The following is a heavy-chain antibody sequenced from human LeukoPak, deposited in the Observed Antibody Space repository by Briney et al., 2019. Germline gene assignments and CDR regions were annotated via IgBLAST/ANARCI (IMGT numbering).Heavy chain of an antibody. D-gene: IGHD1-26*01. CDR2: ISSSSSYT. V-gene: IGHV3-11*03. CDR3: ASNSGSHNEHFDY. Sequence: GRSLRLSCAASGFTFSDYYMSWVRQAPGKGLEWGSYISSSSSYTNYADSVKGRFTISRDNAKNSLYLQMNSLRAEDTAVYYCASNSGSHNEHFDYWGQGTLVTVSS. J-gene: IGHJ4*02. CDR1: GFTFSDYY.